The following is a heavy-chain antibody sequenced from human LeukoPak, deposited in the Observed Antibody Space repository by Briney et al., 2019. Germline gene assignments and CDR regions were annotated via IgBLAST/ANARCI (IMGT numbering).Heavy chain of an antibody. J-gene: IGHJ6*02. Sequence: GGSLRLSCAASGFTFSSYAMSWVRQAPGKGLEGVSAISGSGGSTYYADSVKGRFTISRDNSKNTLYLQMNSLRAEDTAVYYCAKGTVTTSYYYYGMDVWGQGTTVTVSS. CDR1: GFTFSSYA. CDR3: AKGTVTTSYYYYGMDV. D-gene: IGHD4-17*01. CDR2: ISGSGGST. V-gene: IGHV3-23*01.